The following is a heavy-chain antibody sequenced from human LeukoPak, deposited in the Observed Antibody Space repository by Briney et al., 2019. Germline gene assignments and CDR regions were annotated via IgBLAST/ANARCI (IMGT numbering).Heavy chain of an antibody. D-gene: IGHD6-25*01. V-gene: IGHV4-59*08. J-gene: IGHJ6*03. CDR2: IYYSGST. Sequence: SETLSLTCTVSGGSISSHYWSWIRQPPGKGLEWIGYIYYSGSTNYNPSLKSRVTISVDTSKNQFSLKLSSVTAADTAVYYCASSIAADNYYYYYYMDVWGKGTTVTVSS. CDR1: GGSISSHY. CDR3: ASSIAADNYYYYYYMDV.